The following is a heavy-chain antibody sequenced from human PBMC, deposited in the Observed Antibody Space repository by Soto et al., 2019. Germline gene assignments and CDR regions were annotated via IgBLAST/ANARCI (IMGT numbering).Heavy chain of an antibody. CDR1: GGSFSGYY. J-gene: IGHJ5*02. V-gene: IGHV4-34*01. Sequence: PSETLSLSCAVYGGSFSGYYCTWIRQPPGKGLEWIGEINHSGSTNYNPSLKSRVTISVDTSKNQFSLKLTSVTAADTAVYYCARRRLKGYTSSSYWFDPWGQGTLVTVYS. CDR3: ARRRLKGYTSSSYWFDP. CDR2: INHSGST. D-gene: IGHD6-13*01.